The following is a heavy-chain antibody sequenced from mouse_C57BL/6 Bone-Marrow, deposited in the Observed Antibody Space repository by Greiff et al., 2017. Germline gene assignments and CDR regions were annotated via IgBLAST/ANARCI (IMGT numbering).Heavy chain of an antibody. J-gene: IGHJ4*01. D-gene: IGHD2-12*01. CDR3: VRFIYSYNYAMDY. V-gene: IGHV10-1*01. CDR2: IRSKSNNYAT. CDR1: GFSFNTYA. Sequence: EVMLVESGGGLVQPKGSLKLSCAASGFSFNTYAMNWVRQAPGKGLEWVARIRSKSNNYATYYADSVKDRFTTSRDDSESMLYLQMNNLRAEETSMYYCVRFIYSYNYAMDYWGQGTSVTVSS.